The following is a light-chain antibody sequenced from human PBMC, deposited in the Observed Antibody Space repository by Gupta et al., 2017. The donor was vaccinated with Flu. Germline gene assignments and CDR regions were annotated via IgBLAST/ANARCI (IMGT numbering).Light chain of an antibody. J-gene: IGKJ3*01. CDR3: QQTYSTPLLT. V-gene: IGKV1-39*01. Sequence: SSLSASVGDRVTITCRASQSISNYLNWYQQKPGEAPKLLVYRASSLQSGVPSRFSGSGSGTDFTLTISSLQPEDCTTYFCQQTYSTPLLTFGPGTKVDIK. CDR1: QSISNY. CDR2: RAS.